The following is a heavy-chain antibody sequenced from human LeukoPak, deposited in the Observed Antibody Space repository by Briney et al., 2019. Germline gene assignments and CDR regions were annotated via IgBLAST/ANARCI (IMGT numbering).Heavy chain of an antibody. Sequence: GGSLRLSCAASGFPFSSYAMHGVRGAPGKGLEWVAVISYDGSNKSYSDSVKSRFTISRDNSKNTLYLQMNSLRAEDTAVYYCARDIDYWGQGTLVTVSS. CDR2: ISYDGSNK. V-gene: IGHV3-30-3*01. CDR1: GFPFSSYA. CDR3: ARDIDY. J-gene: IGHJ4*02.